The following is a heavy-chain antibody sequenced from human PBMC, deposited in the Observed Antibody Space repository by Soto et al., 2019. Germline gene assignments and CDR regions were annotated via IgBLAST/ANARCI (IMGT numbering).Heavy chain of an antibody. D-gene: IGHD1-26*01. CDR2: IYYNGST. CDR1: GGSISSGGYY. CDR3: AREGIVGSWTGGWFDP. Sequence: SETLSLTCTVSGGSISSGGYYWSWIRQHPGKGLEWIVYIYYNGSTYYNPSLKSRVTISVDTSNNPFSLKLSSVTAADTAVYYCAREGIVGSWTGGWFDPWCQGTLVTVSS. V-gene: IGHV4-31*03. J-gene: IGHJ5*02.